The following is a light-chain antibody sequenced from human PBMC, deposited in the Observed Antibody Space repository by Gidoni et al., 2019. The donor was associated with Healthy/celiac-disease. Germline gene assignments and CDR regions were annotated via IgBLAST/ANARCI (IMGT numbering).Light chain of an antibody. CDR3: SSYTSSSSWV. CDR2: AVS. CDR1: SSYVGGYNY. V-gene: IGLV2-14*01. J-gene: IGLJ3*02. Sequence: QSARTQHASVSGSLGQSITISCTGTSSYVGGYNYVSWYQQHPGKAPKLMIYAVSNRPSGVSNRFSGSKSGNTASLTISGLQAEDEADYYCSSYTSSSSWVFGGGTKLTVL.